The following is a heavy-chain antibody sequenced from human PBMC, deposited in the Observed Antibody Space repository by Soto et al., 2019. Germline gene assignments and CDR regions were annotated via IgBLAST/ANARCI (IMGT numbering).Heavy chain of an antibody. CDR1: GYRLTGDA. Sequence: ASVKVSCKISGYRLTGDAMQWVRQAPGKGLEWMGCINAENGNTNYAQNFQGRVTITRDTSTSTAYMELSSLRSEDTAVYYCAAAFILAPVHTALDYWGQGTLVTVSS. CDR3: AAAFILAPVHTALDY. D-gene: IGHD3-3*02. V-gene: IGHV1-3*01. CDR2: INAENGNT. J-gene: IGHJ4*02.